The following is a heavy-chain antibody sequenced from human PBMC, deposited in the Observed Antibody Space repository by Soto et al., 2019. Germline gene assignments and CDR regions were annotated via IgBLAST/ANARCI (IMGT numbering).Heavy chain of an antibody. J-gene: IGHJ6*02. CDR3: ARDGEQWLDYYYGMDV. CDR2: ISYDGSNK. V-gene: IGHV3-30-3*01. Sequence: SLILSCSASGFPFLSYAIHWFRQAPDQGLEWVAVISYDGSNKYYADSVKGRFTISRDNSKNTLYLQMNSLRAEDTAVYYCARDGEQWLDYYYGMDVWGQGTTVTVS. CDR1: GFPFLSYA. D-gene: IGHD6-19*01.